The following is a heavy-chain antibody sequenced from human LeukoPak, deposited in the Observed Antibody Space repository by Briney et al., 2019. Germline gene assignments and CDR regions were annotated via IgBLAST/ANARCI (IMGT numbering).Heavy chain of an antibody. D-gene: IGHD3-10*01. CDR1: GGSISSGGYS. CDR2: IYHSGST. Sequence: PSETLSLTCAVSGGSISSGGYSWSWIRQPPGKGLEWIGYIYHSGSTYYNPSLKSRVTISVDRSKNQFSLNLRSVTDADTAIYYCARSRGVIGITYFDYWGQGTLVTVSS. V-gene: IGHV4-30-2*01. CDR3: ARSRGVIGITYFDY. J-gene: IGHJ4*02.